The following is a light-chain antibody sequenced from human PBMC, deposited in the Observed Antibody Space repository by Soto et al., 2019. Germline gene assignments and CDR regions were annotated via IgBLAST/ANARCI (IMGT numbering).Light chain of an antibody. J-gene: IGLJ1*01. CDR2: DVS. V-gene: IGLV2-14*03. CDR3: SSYTTSNTRQIV. Sequence: QSVLTQPASVSGSPGQSITISCTGTSSDVGGYNYVSWYPHRPGKAPKLMIFDVSNRPSGVSNRFSGSKSGNTASLTISGLQPEDEADYYCSSYTTSNTRQIVFGTGTKVTVL. CDR1: SSDVGGYNY.